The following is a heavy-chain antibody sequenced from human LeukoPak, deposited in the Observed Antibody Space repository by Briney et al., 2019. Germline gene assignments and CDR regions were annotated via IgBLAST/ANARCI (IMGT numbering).Heavy chain of an antibody. V-gene: IGHV3-7*03. D-gene: IGHD4-23*01. Sequence: GGSLRLSCAASGFTFNNYWMSWVRQAAGKGLEWVANIKQDGGEKYYVDSVKGRFTISRDNAKNSLYLQMNSLRAEDTAVYYCARDTAVWDSWGQGTLVTVSS. CDR3: ARDTAVWDS. J-gene: IGHJ4*02. CDR1: GFTFNNYW. CDR2: IKQDGGEK.